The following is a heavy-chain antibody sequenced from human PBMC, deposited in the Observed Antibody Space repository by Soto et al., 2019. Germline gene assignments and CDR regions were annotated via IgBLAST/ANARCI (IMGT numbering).Heavy chain of an antibody. CDR1: GFIFTNYW. V-gene: IGHV3-74*01. J-gene: IGHJ4*02. Sequence: EVQLEESGGGLVQPGGSVRLSCAASGFIFTNYWMHWVRQAPGKGLVWVSRISSDGSSTNNAESVRGRFTISRDNSKNTVYLQVGSLRAEDPAVYYCARVMRGLYANDFWGQGTQVTVSA. CDR2: ISSDGSST. CDR3: ARVMRGLYANDF. D-gene: IGHD2-21*01.